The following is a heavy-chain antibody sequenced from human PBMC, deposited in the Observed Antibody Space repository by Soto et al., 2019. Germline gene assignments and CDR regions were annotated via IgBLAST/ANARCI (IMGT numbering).Heavy chain of an antibody. J-gene: IGHJ6*02. V-gene: IGHV3-30-3*01. CDR3: ARDGYCSGGSCLDGMDV. Sequence: GGSLRLSCGVSGFTLSRYTMHWVRQAPGKGLEWVALISSDGSAKYYADSVKGRFTVSRDDSFYLQMTSLRGEDTAVYYCARDGYCSGGSCLDGMDVWGHGTTVTVSS. CDR1: GFTLSRYT. CDR2: ISSDGSAK. D-gene: IGHD2-15*01.